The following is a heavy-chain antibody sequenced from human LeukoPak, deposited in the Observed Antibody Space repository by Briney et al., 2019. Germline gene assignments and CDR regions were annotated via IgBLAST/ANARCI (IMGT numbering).Heavy chain of an antibody. J-gene: IGHJ6*02. D-gene: IGHD6-13*01. V-gene: IGHV1-46*01. Sequence: ASVKVSCKASGYTFTSYYMHWVRQAPGQGLEWMGIINPSGGSTSYAQKCQGRVTMTRDTSTRTVYMELSSLRSEDTAVYYCARGVGQQRSPGGYYYYGMDVWGQGTTVTVSS. CDR2: INPSGGST. CDR1: GYTFTSYY. CDR3: ARGVGQQRSPGGYYYYGMDV.